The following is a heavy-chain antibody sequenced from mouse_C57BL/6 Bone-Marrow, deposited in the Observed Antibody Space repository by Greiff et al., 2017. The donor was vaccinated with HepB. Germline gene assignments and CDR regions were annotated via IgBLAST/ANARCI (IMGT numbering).Heavy chain of an antibody. D-gene: IGHD1-1*01. CDR2: IHPNSGST. V-gene: IGHV1-64*01. CDR3: AKGCITTVVAPGYFDY. Sequence: VQLQQPGAELVKPGASVKLSCKASGYTFTSYWMHWVKQRPGQGLEWIGMIHPNSGSTNYNEKFKSKATLTVDKSSSTDYMQLSSLTSEDSAVYYCAKGCITTVVAPGYFDYWGQGTTLTVSS. J-gene: IGHJ2*01. CDR1: GYTFTSYW.